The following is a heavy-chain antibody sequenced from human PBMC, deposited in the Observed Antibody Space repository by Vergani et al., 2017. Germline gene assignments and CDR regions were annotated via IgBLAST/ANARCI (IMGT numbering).Heavy chain of an antibody. V-gene: IGHV3-23*01. D-gene: IGHD3-10*01. CDR3: VSDGSGSYRLAY. Sequence: EVQLLESGGDLVQPGGSLRLSCAASGFTFIMHAMSWVRQAPGKGLEWVSTLSASDRRTHYADSVKGRFTISRDNSKNTLYLQMNSLRAEDTAVYYCVSDGSGSYRLAYWGQGALVTVSS. J-gene: IGHJ4*02. CDR1: GFTFIMHA. CDR2: LSASDRRT.